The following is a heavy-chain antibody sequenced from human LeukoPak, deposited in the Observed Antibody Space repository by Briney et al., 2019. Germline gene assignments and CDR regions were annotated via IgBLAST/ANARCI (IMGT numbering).Heavy chain of an antibody. CDR1: RFTFSSYA. J-gene: IGHJ4*02. V-gene: IGHV3-23*01. CDR3: AKASDFVVAYYFDY. Sequence: GGSLRLSCAASRFTFSSYAMSWVRQAPGKGLEWVSAISGSGGSTYYADSVKGRFTISRDNSKNTLYLQMNSLRAEDTAVYYCAKASDFVVAYYFDYWGQGTLVTVSS. CDR2: ISGSGGST. D-gene: IGHD2-21*01.